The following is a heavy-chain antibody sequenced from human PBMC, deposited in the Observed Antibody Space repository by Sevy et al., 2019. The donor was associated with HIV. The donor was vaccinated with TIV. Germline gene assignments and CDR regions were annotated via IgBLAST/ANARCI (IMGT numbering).Heavy chain of an antibody. CDR2: LWAHGGRE. CDR3: AKEDDAFDV. CDR1: GFTFSNYA. Sequence: GGSLRLSCAASGFTFSNYAMHWVRQAPGKGLEWVAGLWAHGGREYYADFAKGRFTISRDNSKNTVYLQMDSLRTDDTADYYGAKEDDAFDVWGQGTMVTVSS. V-gene: IGHV3-33*03. J-gene: IGHJ3*01.